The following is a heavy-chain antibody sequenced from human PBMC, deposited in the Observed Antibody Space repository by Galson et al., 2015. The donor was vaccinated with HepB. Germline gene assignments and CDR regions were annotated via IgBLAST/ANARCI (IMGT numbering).Heavy chain of an antibody. D-gene: IGHD6-6*01. V-gene: IGHV1-69*13. CDR1: GGTFSSYA. Sequence: SVKVSCKASGGTFSSYAISWVRQAPGQGLEWMGGIIPISGTANYAQKFQGRVTITADESTSTAYMELSSLRSEDTAVYYCAWSGVGIATQRPKFFYYMDVWGKGTTVTVSS. CDR3: AWSGVGIATQRPKFFYYMDV. CDR2: IIPISGTA. J-gene: IGHJ6*03.